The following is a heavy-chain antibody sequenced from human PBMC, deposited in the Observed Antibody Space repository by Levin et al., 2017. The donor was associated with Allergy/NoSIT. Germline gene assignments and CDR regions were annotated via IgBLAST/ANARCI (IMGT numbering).Heavy chain of an antibody. V-gene: IGHV4-31*03. D-gene: IGHD2-15*01. Sequence: SETLSLTCTVSGGSISSGGYYWSWIRQHPGKGLEWIGYIYYSGSTYYNPSLKSRVTISVDTSKNQFSLKLSSVTAADTAVYYCARDVSVAYYYGMDVWGQGTTVTVSS. CDR1: GGSISSGGYY. CDR2: IYYSGST. CDR3: ARDVSVAYYYGMDV. J-gene: IGHJ6*02.